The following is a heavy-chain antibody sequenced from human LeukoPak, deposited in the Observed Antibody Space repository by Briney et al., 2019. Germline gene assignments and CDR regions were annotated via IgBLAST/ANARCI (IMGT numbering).Heavy chain of an antibody. Sequence: YPGGSLRLSCAASGFTFSGFWMHWVRQAPGKGLVWVSRINSDGSSTSYADSVKGRFTISRDNSKNTLYLQMNSLRAEDTAVYYCASTAMGGYHYYYYYMDVWGKGTTVTVSS. J-gene: IGHJ6*03. V-gene: IGHV3-74*01. CDR3: ASTAMGGYHYYYYYMDV. CDR2: INSDGSST. D-gene: IGHD5-18*01. CDR1: GFTFSGFW.